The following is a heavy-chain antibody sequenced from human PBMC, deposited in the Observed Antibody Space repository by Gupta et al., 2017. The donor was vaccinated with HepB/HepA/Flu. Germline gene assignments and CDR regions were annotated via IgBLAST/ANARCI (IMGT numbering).Heavy chain of an antibody. D-gene: IGHD6-13*01. CDR2: ITSSTSTS. V-gene: IGHV3-48*02. CDR1: GFTFSSCR. J-gene: IGHJ4*02. Sequence: EVQLVESGGGWVQPGGSLRLSCAASGFTFSSCRMIWCGRGPGKGLEWVSHITSSTSTSSYADAWKGRFPISRDNAKNSLYLQMNRLSDEDKAVYYCATSSSEKQLGYYFDAWGQVTLVTVSS. CDR3: ATSSSEKQLGYYFDA.